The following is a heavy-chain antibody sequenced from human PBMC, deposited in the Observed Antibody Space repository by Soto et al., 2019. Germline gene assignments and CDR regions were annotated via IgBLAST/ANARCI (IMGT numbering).Heavy chain of an antibody. CDR1: GGTFSSYA. V-gene: IGHV1-69*12. D-gene: IGHD2-8*01. Sequence: QVQLVQSGAEVKKPGSSVKVSCKASGGTFSSYAISWVRQAPGQGLEWMGGIIPIFGTANYAQKFQGRVTITANESTSRAYMGLRSVRSEDTGVYYCERKTYAKDYGGDYWGQGTLVTVSS. CDR3: ERKTYAKDYGGDY. J-gene: IGHJ4*02. CDR2: IIPIFGTA.